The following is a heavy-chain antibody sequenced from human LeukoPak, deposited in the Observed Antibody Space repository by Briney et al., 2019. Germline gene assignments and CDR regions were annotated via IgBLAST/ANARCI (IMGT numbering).Heavy chain of an antibody. Sequence: GGSLRLSCAASGFTFSSYAMSWVRQAPGKGLEWVSYISSSSSTIYYADSVKGRFTISRDNAKNSLYLQMNSLRAEDTAVYYCARGGYSSSSRAFDIWGQGTMVTVSS. CDR2: ISSSSSTI. CDR1: GFTFSSYA. D-gene: IGHD6-6*01. CDR3: ARGGYSSSSRAFDI. J-gene: IGHJ3*02. V-gene: IGHV3-48*04.